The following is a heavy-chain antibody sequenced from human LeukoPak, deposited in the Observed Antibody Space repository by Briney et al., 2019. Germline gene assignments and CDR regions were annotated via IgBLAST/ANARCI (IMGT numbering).Heavy chain of an antibody. Sequence: GGSLRLSCAASGFIVSNNYMSWVRQAPGKGLEWVSAISGSGGNTYYADSVKGRFTISRDNSKDTLYLQMNSLRAEDTAVYYCAKDLGAGGGSVFDYWGQGTLVTVSS. CDR3: AKDLGAGGGSVFDY. D-gene: IGHD3-10*01. CDR2: ISGSGGNT. J-gene: IGHJ4*02. CDR1: GFIVSNNY. V-gene: IGHV3-23*01.